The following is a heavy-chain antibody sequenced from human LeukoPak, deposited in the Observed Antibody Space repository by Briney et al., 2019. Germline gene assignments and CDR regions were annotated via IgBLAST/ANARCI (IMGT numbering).Heavy chain of an antibody. J-gene: IGHJ4*02. CDR3: ARGGYYDSSGYYPIDY. V-gene: IGHV3-21*01. CDR1: GFTFSSYS. D-gene: IGHD3-22*01. Sequence: GGSLRLSCAASGFTFSSYSMNRVRQAPGKGLEWVSSISSSSSYIYYADSVKGRFTISRDNAKNSLYLQMNSLRAEDTAVYYCARGGYYDSSGYYPIDYWGQGTLVTVSS. CDR2: ISSSSSYI.